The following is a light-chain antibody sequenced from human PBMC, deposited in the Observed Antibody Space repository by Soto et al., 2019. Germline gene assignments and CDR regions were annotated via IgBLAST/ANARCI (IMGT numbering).Light chain of an antibody. V-gene: IGKV1-39*01. CDR2: GAS. J-gene: IGKJ1*01. CDR1: QSISNY. Sequence: DVQMTQSPSSLSESVGDRVTITCRASQSISNYLNWYQQKPGKAPRLLIYGASTLQSGVPSRFSGSGSGTDFTLTVSSLQPEDFATYYCQQSYFALWTFGQGTKVEIK. CDR3: QQSYFALWT.